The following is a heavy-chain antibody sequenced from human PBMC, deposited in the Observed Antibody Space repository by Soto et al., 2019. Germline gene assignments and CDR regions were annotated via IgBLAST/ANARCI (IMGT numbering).Heavy chain of an antibody. D-gene: IGHD6-19*01. CDR2: IYSGGST. CDR1: GFTVSSSY. J-gene: IGHJ4*02. V-gene: IGHV3-66*01. Sequence: EVQLVESGGGLVQPGGSLRLSCAASGFTVSSSYMSWVRQAPGKGLEWVSVIYSGGSTYYADSVKGRFTISRDNSKNTLYLQMNSLRAEDTAVYYCARYSSGWGNTYFDYWGQGTQVTVSS. CDR3: ARYSSGWGNTYFDY.